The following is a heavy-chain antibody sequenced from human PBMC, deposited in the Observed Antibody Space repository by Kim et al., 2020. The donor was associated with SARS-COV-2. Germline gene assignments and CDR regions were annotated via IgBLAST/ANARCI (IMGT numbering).Heavy chain of an antibody. CDR2: VYDSGSP. J-gene: IGHJ3*01. CDR3: AGRNSDWNDAFDV. CDR1: GGSTHTSGYY. V-gene: IGHV4-39*01. Sequence: SETLSLTCSVSGGSTHTSGYYWGWIRQPPGKGLEWIGSVYDSGSPYYNPSLKSRLTISPDTSRGQFSLNLHSVSAADTAVYYCAGRNSDWNDAFDVWGQGTMVTVSS. D-gene: IGHD6-19*01.